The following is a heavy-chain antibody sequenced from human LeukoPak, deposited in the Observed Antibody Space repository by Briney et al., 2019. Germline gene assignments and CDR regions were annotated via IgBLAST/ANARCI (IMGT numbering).Heavy chain of an antibody. CDR3: ARAGQRLRSDYYYMDV. V-gene: IGHV1-69*13. CDR1: GGTFSSYA. J-gene: IGHJ6*03. D-gene: IGHD2/OR15-2a*01. CDR2: IIPIFGTS. Sequence: SVKVSCKASGGTFSSYAISWVRQAPGQRLEWMGGIIPIFGTSNYAQKFQGRVTITADESTSTAYMELSSLRSEDTAVYYCARAGQRLRSDYYYMDVWGKGTTVTVSS.